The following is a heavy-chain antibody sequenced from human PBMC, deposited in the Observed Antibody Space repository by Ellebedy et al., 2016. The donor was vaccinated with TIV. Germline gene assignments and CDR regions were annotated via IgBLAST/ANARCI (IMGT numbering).Heavy chain of an antibody. D-gene: IGHD4-17*01. CDR3: ARRGSYGDYAVQVNNWFDS. CDR1: GFSFRNYW. CDR2: IYQDGSEK. V-gene: IGHV3-7*01. J-gene: IGHJ5*01. Sequence: GESLKISCVASGFSFRNYWMGWVRQAPGKALEWVANIYQDGSEKYYVDSVEDRFTISRDNAKNSLYLEMKSLRAEDTAVYYCARRGSYGDYAVQVNNWFDSWGQGTPVTVSP.